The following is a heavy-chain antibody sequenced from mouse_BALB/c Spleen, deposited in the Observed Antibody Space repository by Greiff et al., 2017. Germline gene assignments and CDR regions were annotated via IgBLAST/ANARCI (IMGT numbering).Heavy chain of an antibody. J-gene: IGHJ3*01. CDR1: GFNIKDTY. CDR3: ARCEGAY. CDR2: IDPANGNT. V-gene: IGHV14-3*02. Sequence: EVHLVESGAELVKPGASVKLSCTASGFNIKDTYMHWVKQRPEQGLEWIGRIDPANGNTKYDPKFQGKATITADTSSNTAYLQLSSLTSEDTAGYYCARCEGAYWGQGTLVTVSA.